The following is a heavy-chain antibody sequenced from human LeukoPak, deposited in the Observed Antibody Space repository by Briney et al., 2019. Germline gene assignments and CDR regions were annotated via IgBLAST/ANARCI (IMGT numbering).Heavy chain of an antibody. CDR1: GFTFSSYA. CDR2: ISGSGGST. V-gene: IGHV3-23*01. D-gene: IGHD2-21*02. J-gene: IGHJ3*02. CDR3: ARFRAYCGGDCYLGAFDI. Sequence: GGSLRLSCAASGFTFSSYAMSWVRQTPGKGLEWVSTISGSGGSTYYADSVKGRFTISRDNSKNTLYLQMNSLRAEDTAVYYCARFRAYCGGDCYLGAFDIWGQGTMVTVSS.